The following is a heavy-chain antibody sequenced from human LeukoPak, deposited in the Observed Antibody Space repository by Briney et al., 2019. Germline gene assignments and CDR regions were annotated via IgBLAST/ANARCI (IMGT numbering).Heavy chain of an antibody. CDR3: ASNHWGYDYDDY. CDR2: ISSGGDNT. V-gene: IGHV3-23*01. CDR1: GFTFSSYA. Sequence: PGGSLRLSCAASGFTFSSYAMSWVRQAPGKGLEWVSAISSGGDNTYYADSVKGRLTISRDNSKNALYVQMTSLRAEDTAVYYCASNHWGYDYDDYWGQGTLVTVSS. D-gene: IGHD4-17*01. J-gene: IGHJ4*02.